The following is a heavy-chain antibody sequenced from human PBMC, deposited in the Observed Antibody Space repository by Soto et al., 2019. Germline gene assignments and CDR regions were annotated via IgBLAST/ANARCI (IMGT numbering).Heavy chain of an antibody. CDR1: GFTFSSYS. Sequence: EPLKFSCAASGFTFSSYSMSWVRQAPGKGLEWVSGFRSSGDDGTTYYADSATGRFTISRDNSKNTLFLQMNSLRAEDTAIYYCAKNVYSGSGRHYFYCRGHGNMVTVSS. J-gene: IGHJ4*01. V-gene: IGHV3-23*01. D-gene: IGHD3-10*01. CDR3: AKNVYSGSGRHYFYC. CDR2: FRSSGDDGTT.